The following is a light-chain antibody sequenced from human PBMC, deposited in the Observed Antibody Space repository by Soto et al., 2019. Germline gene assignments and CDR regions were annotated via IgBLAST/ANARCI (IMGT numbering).Light chain of an antibody. Sequence: DLQMTQSPSSMSASVGDRVTITCRARQSITTYLNWYQQKPGRAPKLLIYAASRLPSGVPSRFSGSGSGTDFTLTISSLQPEDFATYYCQQSYSAPRTFGQGTKVEIK. CDR2: AAS. J-gene: IGKJ1*01. CDR3: QQSYSAPRT. V-gene: IGKV1-39*01. CDR1: QSITTY.